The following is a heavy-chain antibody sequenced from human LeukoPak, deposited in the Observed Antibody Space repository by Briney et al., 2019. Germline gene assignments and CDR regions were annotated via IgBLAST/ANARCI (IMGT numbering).Heavy chain of an antibody. Sequence: ASVKVSCKASGYTFTSYYMHWVRQAPGQGLEWMGIINPSGGSTSYAQKFQGRVTMTRDTSTSTVYMELSSLRSEDTAVYYCALPKTYYDFWSGYYPGYFQHWGQSTLVTVSS. V-gene: IGHV1-46*03. J-gene: IGHJ1*01. CDR3: ALPKTYYDFWSGYYPGYFQH. CDR1: GYTFTSYY. CDR2: INPSGGST. D-gene: IGHD3-3*01.